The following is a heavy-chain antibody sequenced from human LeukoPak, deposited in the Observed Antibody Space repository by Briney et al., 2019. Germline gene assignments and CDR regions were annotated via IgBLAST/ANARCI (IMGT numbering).Heavy chain of an antibody. D-gene: IGHD3-10*01. CDR2: INAGNGNT. V-gene: IGHV1-3*01. Sequence: ASVKVSCKASGYTFTSYAMHWVRQAPGQRLEWMGWINAGNGNTKYSQKFQGRVTITRDTSASTAYMELSSLRSEDTAVYYCAREEYYYGSGSFNNDAFDIWGQGTMVTVSS. CDR1: GYTFTSYA. J-gene: IGHJ3*02. CDR3: AREEYYYGSGSFNNDAFDI.